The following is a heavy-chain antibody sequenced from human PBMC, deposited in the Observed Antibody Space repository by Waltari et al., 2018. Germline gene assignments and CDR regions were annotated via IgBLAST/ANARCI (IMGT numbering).Heavy chain of an antibody. Sequence: QVHLQESGPGLAKPSQTLSLTCSVSGASINSGDYSWSWIRQPPGKGLEWIGYISYSGTTYYTPSLKSRVSISLDTAKNDFSLEVRSVTAADTAMYYCARVDTIFGVVPHADAFDIWGQGTMVTVAS. V-gene: IGHV4-30-4*08. D-gene: IGHD3-3*01. CDR2: ISYSGTT. CDR3: ARVDTIFGVVPHADAFDI. CDR1: GASINSGDYS. J-gene: IGHJ3*02.